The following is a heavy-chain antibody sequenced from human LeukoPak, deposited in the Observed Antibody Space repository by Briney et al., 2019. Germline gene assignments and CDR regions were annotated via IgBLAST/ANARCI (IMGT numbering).Heavy chain of an antibody. CDR2: ISVYNGKT. CDR1: GYTFTSHG. V-gene: IGHV1-18*01. Sequence: ASVKVSCKASGYTFTSHGISWVRQAPGQGLEWMGWISVYNGKTNYAQKLQGRVTMTTDTSTSTAYMELRSLRSEDTAVYYCARDSTTGTQFDYWGQGTLVTVSS. J-gene: IGHJ4*02. CDR3: ARDSTTGTQFDY. D-gene: IGHD1-1*01.